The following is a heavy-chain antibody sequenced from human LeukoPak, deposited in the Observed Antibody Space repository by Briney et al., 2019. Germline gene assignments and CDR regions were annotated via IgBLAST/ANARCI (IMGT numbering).Heavy chain of an antibody. Sequence: GESLKISCQASGFSFTTYWIAWVRQMPGKGLEWMGIIYPEDSETRYNPSFQGQVTISADKSISTAYLQWSSLKASDTAMYYCARSPLGALYSGYGYYFDYWGQGTLVTVSS. CDR2: IYPEDSET. V-gene: IGHV5-51*01. CDR3: ARSPLGALYSGYGYYFDY. D-gene: IGHD5-12*01. CDR1: GFSFTTYW. J-gene: IGHJ4*02.